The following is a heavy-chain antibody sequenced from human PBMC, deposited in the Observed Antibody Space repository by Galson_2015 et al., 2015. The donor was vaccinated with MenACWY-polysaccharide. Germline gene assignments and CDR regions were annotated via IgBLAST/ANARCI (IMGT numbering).Heavy chain of an antibody. CDR1: GFTFSSHA. CDR2: ISGSGGST. J-gene: IGHJ4*02. CDR3: AKLVVVPAAPSYFDY. D-gene: IGHD2-2*01. V-gene: IGHV3-23*01. Sequence: SLRLSCAASGFTFSSHAMSWVRQAPGKGLEWVSAISGSGGSTYYADSVKGRFTISRDNSKNTLYLQMNSLRAEDTAVYYCAKLVVVPAAPSYFDYWGQGTLVTVSS.